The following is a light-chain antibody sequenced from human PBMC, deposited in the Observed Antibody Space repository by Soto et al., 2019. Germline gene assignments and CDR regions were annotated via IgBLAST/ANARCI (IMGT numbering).Light chain of an antibody. CDR2: GAS. Sequence: ENVLTQSPGTLSLSPGERVTLSCRASQSVDSNSLAWYQQKRGQAPRLLIYGASRRATGFPARFSGSGSGTDFTLTISSLQSEDFAVYYCQQYDNWPWTFGQGTKVDIK. CDR3: QQYDNWPWT. V-gene: IGKV3-15*01. J-gene: IGKJ1*01. CDR1: QSVDSN.